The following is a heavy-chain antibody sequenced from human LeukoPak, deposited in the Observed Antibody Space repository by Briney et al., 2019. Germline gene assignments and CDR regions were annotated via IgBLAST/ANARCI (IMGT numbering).Heavy chain of an antibody. Sequence: SETLSLTCAVSGYSISSGYYWGWIRQPPGKGLEWIGSIYHSGSTYYNPSLKSRVTISVDTSKNQFSLKLSSVTAADTAVYYCARQQRGGFDYWGQGTLVTVSS. D-gene: IGHD6-13*01. CDR2: IYHSGST. CDR3: ARQQRGGFDY. V-gene: IGHV4-38-2*01. CDR1: GYSISSGYY. J-gene: IGHJ4*02.